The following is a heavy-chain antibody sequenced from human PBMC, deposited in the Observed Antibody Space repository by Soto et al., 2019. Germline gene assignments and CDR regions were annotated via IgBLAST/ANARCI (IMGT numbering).Heavy chain of an antibody. D-gene: IGHD1-26*01. J-gene: IGHJ4*01. CDR3: ARGEQYSGRIFDY. CDR1: GDSVSSNSAG. Sequence: SQTLSLTCAITGDSVSSNSAGWSWVRQSPSRGLEWLGRTYYRSKWYYEYAVSVRGRITINPDTSKNQYSLQLNSVTPEDTAVYFCARGEQYSGRIFDYWGQGTLVTVAS. CDR2: TYYRSKWYY. V-gene: IGHV6-1*01.